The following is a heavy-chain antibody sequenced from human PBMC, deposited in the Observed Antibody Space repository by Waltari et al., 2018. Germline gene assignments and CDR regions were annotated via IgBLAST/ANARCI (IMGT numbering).Heavy chain of an antibody. CDR1: GFDFSNFW. J-gene: IGHJ5*01. D-gene: IGHD2-2*01. CDR3: VRVGEESCNSQYRWFDS. CDR2: IKKDGSEI. Sequence: EVQLVESGGGLVQPGGSLRLSCVVSGFDFSNFWMIWARQAPGKGREWVDNIKKDGSEIHYVDSVKGRFTISRDNAKKSVYLQMNSLRVEDTAVYFCVRVGEESCNSQYRWFDSWGQGSLVTVSS. V-gene: IGHV3-7*01.